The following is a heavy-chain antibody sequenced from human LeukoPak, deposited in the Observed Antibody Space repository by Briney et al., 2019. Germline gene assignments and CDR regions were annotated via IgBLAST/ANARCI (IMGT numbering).Heavy chain of an antibody. CDR1: GFTFSSYW. V-gene: IGHV3-74*01. J-gene: IGHJ6*02. D-gene: IGHD4-17*01. CDR3: ARVMTTVTHYYYYGMDV. CDR2: INSDGSST. Sequence: GGSLRLSCAASGFTFSSYWMHWVRQAPGKGLVWVSRINSDGSSTSYADSVKGRFAISRDNAKNTLYLQMNSLRAEDTAVYYCARVMTTVTHYYYYGMDVWGQGTTVTVSS.